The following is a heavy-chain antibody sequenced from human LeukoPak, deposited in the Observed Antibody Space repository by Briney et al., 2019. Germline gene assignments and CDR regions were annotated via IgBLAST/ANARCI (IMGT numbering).Heavy chain of an antibody. CDR1: GGTFSSYA. D-gene: IGHD5-12*01. V-gene: IGHV1-2*02. CDR3: ARARGYSGYDAFDY. CDR2: INPNSGGT. Sequence: ASVKVSCRASGGTFSSYAISWVRQAPGQGLEWMGWINPNSGGTNYAQKFQGRVTMTRNTSISTAYMELSRLRSDDTAVYYCARARGYSGYDAFDYWGQGTLVTVSS. J-gene: IGHJ4*02.